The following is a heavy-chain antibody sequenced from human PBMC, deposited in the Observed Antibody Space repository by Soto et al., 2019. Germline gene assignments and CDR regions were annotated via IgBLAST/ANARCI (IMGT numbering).Heavy chain of an antibody. CDR1: GDSVSSGSYY. Sequence: TLSLTCTVSGDSVSSGSYYWSWIRQPPGKGLEWIGYIYYSGSTNYNPSLKSRVTISVDTSKNQFSLKLSSVTAADTAVYYCAGMTTVFDYWGQGTLVTVSS. V-gene: IGHV4-61*01. J-gene: IGHJ4*02. CDR3: AGMTTVFDY. CDR2: IYYSGST. D-gene: IGHD4-17*01.